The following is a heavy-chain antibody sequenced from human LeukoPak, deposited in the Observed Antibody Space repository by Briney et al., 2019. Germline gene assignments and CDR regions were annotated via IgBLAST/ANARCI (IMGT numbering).Heavy chain of an antibody. CDR3: ASGAYSYYYMDV. J-gene: IGHJ6*03. D-gene: IGHD1-26*01. CDR2: IYYSGST. Sequence: PSETLSLTCTVSGASITSYYWTWIRQPPGKGLEWIGYIYYSGSTNYNPSLKSRVTISVDTSKNQFSLKLSSVTAADTAAYYCASGAYSYYYMDVWGKGTTVTISS. CDR1: GASITSYY. V-gene: IGHV4-59*01.